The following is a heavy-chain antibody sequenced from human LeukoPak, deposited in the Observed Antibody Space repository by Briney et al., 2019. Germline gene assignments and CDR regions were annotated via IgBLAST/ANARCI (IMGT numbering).Heavy chain of an antibody. D-gene: IGHD5-18*01. CDR3: ARGTTAMVLYYFDY. V-gene: IGHV1-2*02. CDR2: INPNGGGT. Sequence: ASVKVSCKASGYTFTGYYMHWVRQAPGQGLEWMGWINPNGGGTNYAQKFQGRVTMTRDTSISTAYMELSRLRSDGTAVYYCARGTTAMVLYYFDYWGQGTLVTVSS. CDR1: GYTFTGYY. J-gene: IGHJ4*02.